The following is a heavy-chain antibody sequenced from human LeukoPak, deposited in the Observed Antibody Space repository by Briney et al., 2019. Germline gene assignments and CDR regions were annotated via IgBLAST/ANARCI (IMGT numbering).Heavy chain of an antibody. J-gene: IGHJ6*02. CDR3: ARDPYYYYGMDV. Sequence: ASVKVSCKASGGTFSSYAISWVRQAPGQRLEWMGWINAGNGNTKYSQKFQGRVTITRDTSASTAYMELSSLRSEDTAVYYCARDPYYYYGMDVWGQGTTVTVSS. CDR1: GGTFSSYA. CDR2: INAGNGNT. V-gene: IGHV1-3*01.